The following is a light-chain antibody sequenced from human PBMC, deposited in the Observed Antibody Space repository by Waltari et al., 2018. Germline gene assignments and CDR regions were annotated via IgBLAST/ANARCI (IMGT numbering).Light chain of an antibody. V-gene: IGLV2-23*02. J-gene: IGLJ2*01. CDR1: SSDVGSYDL. Sequence: HSALTQPASVSGSPGQSITISCTGTSSDVGSYDLVSWYQQHPGKPPNLIIFEVSRRPSGVSNRFSGSKSGNTASLTISGLQAEDEADYYCCSYAGTTAYVIFGGGTRLTVL. CDR2: EVS. CDR3: CSYAGTTAYVI.